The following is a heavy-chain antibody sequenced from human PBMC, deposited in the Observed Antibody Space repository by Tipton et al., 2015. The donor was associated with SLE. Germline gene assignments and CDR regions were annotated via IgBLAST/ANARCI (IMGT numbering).Heavy chain of an antibody. Sequence: TLSLTCAVYGASFSGYYWSWIRQPPGKGLEWIGYIYYSGSTNYNPSLKSRVTISVDTSKNQFSLKLRSVTAADTAVYYCGRDETRAGYFDYWGQGTLVTVSS. J-gene: IGHJ4*02. CDR3: GRDETRAGYFDY. CDR1: GASFSGYY. D-gene: IGHD6-13*01. CDR2: IYYSGST. V-gene: IGHV4-59*01.